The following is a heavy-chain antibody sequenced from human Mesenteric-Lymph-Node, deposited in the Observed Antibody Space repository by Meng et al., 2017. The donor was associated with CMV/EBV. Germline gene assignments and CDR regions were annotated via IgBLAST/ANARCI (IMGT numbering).Heavy chain of an antibody. CDR2: IYRGGGT. J-gene: IGHJ4*02. CDR3: ARSGPSGYHYDF. D-gene: IGHD5-12*01. V-gene: IGHV3-NL1*01. CDR1: GFTFSDYG. Sequence: GGSLRLSCAASGFTFSDYGMHWVRQAPGRGLEWVSVIYRGGGTYYADSVKGRFTISRDDSKNTVYLQMSSLRAEDTAVYFCARSGPSGYHYDFWGQGTLVTVSS.